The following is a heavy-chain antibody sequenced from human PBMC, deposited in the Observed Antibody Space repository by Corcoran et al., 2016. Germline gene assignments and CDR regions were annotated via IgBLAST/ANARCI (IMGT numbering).Heavy chain of an antibody. Sequence: EVQLVESGGGLIQPGGSLRLSCAASGFTVSSNYMSWVRPAPGKGLEWVSVIYSGGSTYYADSVKCRFTISRDNSKNTLYLQMNSLRAEDTAVYYCARASLRSYTIFGVVITDWGQGTLVTVSS. J-gene: IGHJ4*02. CDR1: GFTVSSNY. CDR3: ARASLRSYTIFGVVITD. CDR2: IYSGGST. V-gene: IGHV3-53*01. D-gene: IGHD3-3*01.